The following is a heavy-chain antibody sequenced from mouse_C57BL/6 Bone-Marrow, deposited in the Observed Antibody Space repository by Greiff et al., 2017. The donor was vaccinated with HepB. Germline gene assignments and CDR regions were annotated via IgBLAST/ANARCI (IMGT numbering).Heavy chain of an antibody. D-gene: IGHD1-1*01. CDR1: GFTFSDFY. Sequence: EVMLVESGGGLVQSGRSLRLSCATSGFTFSDFYIEWVRQAPGKGLEWIAASRNKANDYTTEYSASVKGRFIVSRDTSQSILYLQMNALRAEDTAIYYCARDDYYGSSYAMDYWGQGTSVTVSS. CDR2: SRNKANDYTT. CDR3: ARDDYYGSSYAMDY. J-gene: IGHJ4*01. V-gene: IGHV7-1*01.